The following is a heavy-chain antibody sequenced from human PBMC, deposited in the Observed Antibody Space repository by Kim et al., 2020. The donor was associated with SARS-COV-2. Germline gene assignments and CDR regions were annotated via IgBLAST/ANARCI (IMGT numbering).Heavy chain of an antibody. CDR2: FDPEDDET. J-gene: IGHJ4*02. CDR3: ATITRSGIFYFDY. Sequence: ASVKVSCKVSAFTLTELAMHWVRQAPGKGLEWMGGFDPEDDETINAQEFQDRVTMTEDTSTDTAYMELSNLRTEDTAIYYCATITRSGIFYFDYWGQGTL. CDR1: AFTLTELA. D-gene: IGHD1-26*01. V-gene: IGHV1-24*01.